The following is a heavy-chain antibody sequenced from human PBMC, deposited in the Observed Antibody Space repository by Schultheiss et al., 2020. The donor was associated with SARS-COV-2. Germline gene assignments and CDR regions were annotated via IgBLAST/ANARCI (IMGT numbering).Heavy chain of an antibody. CDR3: ARGSSSSGWANWFDP. J-gene: IGHJ5*02. D-gene: IGHD6-6*01. Sequence: GGSLRLSCAASGFTFSSYGMHWVRQAPGKGLEWVAVISYDGSNKYYADSVKGRFTISRDNSKNTLYLQMNSLRAEDTAVYYCARGSSSSGWANWFDPWGQGTLVTVSS. CDR1: GFTFSSYG. CDR2: ISYDGSNK. V-gene: IGHV3-30*03.